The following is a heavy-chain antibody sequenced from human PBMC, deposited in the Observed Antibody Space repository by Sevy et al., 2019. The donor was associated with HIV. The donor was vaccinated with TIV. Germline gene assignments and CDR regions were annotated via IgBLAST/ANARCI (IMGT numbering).Heavy chain of an antibody. V-gene: IGHV4-4*07. D-gene: IGHD2-2*01. CDR2: IYTSGST. CDR1: GGSISSYY. J-gene: IGHJ5*02. Sequence: SETLSLTCTVSGGSISSYYWSWIRQPAGKGLEWIGRIYTSGSTNYNPSLKSRVTMSVDTSKNQFSLKLSSVTAADTAVYYCAWGPGGIVVVPAAIHIGRRWFDPWGQGTLVTVSS. CDR3: AWGPGGIVVVPAAIHIGRRWFDP.